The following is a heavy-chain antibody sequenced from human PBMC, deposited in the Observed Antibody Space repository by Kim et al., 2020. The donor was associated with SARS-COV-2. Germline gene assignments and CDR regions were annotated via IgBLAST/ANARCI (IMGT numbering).Heavy chain of an antibody. CDR2: IHYSGNT. D-gene: IGHD3-22*01. CDR1: GGSISTSSYY. Sequence: SETLSLTCTVSGGSISTSSYYWGWLRQPPGKGLEWIGNIHYSGNTYYNSSLKSRVTIFIDTSKNQFTLKLSSVTAADTAVYYCARALVYYDRSAYYDWGQGTLVTVSS. J-gene: IGHJ4*02. CDR3: ARALVYYDRSAYYD. V-gene: IGHV4-39*01.